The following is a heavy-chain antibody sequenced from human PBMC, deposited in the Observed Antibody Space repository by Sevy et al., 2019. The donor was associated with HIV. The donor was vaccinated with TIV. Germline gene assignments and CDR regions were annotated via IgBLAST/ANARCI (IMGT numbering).Heavy chain of an antibody. D-gene: IGHD3-3*01. J-gene: IGHJ4*02. CDR3: GKIAYDFWSGYYLDY. CDR2: ISGSGGST. V-gene: IGHV3-23*01. Sequence: GGSLRLSCAASGFTFRSYAMSWVRQAPGKGLEWVSTISGSGGSTYYADSGKGRFTISKENSRNTLYLQMNSRGAEDTAVYYCGKIAYDFWSGYYLDYWGRGTLVTVSS. CDR1: GFTFRSYA.